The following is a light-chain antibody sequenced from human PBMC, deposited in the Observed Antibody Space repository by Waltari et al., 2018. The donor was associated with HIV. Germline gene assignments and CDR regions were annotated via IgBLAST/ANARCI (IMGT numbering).Light chain of an antibody. CDR1: NSNLRDGYA. CDR3: QSYDSTLSGV. CDR2: VNT. Sequence: QSVLTQPPSVSGAPGQTVTISCPGSNSNLRDGYAVHWYQQLHGTPPKLLIVVNTIRPSGVPDRFSGSKSGTSASLTITGLQAEDEADYYCQSYDSTLSGVFGGGTKLTVL. V-gene: IGLV1-40*01. J-gene: IGLJ3*02.